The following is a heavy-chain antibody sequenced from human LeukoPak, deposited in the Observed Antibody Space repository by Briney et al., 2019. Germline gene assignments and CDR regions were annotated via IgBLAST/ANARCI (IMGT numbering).Heavy chain of an antibody. D-gene: IGHD6-13*01. V-gene: IGHV1-24*01. Sequence: ASVKVSCKVSGYTLTELPMHWVRQAPGKGLEWMGGFDPEDGETIYAQKFQGRVTMTEDTSTDTAYMELSSLRSEDTAVYYCATGIAAAGTDFDYWGQGTLVTVSS. CDR1: GYTLTELP. CDR3: ATGIAAAGTDFDY. CDR2: FDPEDGET. J-gene: IGHJ4*02.